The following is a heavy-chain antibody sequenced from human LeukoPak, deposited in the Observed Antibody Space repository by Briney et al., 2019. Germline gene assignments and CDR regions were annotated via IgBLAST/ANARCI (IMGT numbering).Heavy chain of an antibody. J-gene: IGHJ6*03. V-gene: IGHV3-48*03. CDR2: ISSSLDSGM. CDR1: GFTFSSYE. CDR3: ARGVRDILSGYYTDYYFYYMDV. Sequence: GGSLRLSCAASGFTFSSYEMNWGRQAPGKGLEWVSFISSSLDSGMYYADSVKGRFTISRDNAKNSLYLQMNSLRAEDTAVYYCARGVRDILSGYYTDYYFYYMDVWGKGTTVTVSS. D-gene: IGHD3-3*01.